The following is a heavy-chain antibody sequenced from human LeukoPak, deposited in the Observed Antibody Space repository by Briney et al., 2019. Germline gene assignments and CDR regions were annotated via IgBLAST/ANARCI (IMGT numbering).Heavy chain of an antibody. Sequence: ASVKVSCTASGGTFSSYAISWVRQAPGQGLEWMGWIDTNTGNPTYAQGLTGRFVFSLDTSVSTAYLQINSLKAEDTGEYFCARGYDSSGFFSDRGQGTLVTVSS. CDR2: IDTNTGNP. CDR1: GGTFSSYA. D-gene: IGHD3-22*01. V-gene: IGHV7-4-1*02. J-gene: IGHJ4*02. CDR3: ARGYDSSGFFSD.